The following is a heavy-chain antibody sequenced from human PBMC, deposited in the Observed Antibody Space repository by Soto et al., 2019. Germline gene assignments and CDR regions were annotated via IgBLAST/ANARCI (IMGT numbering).Heavy chain of an antibody. CDR1: GFTVSSSF. J-gene: IGHJ3*02. CDR3: ARDPEGNRGVAFDS. Sequence: GGSLRLSCAASGFTVSSSFMAWVRQAPGKGLEWVSVIYTDLRTYYADSVKGRFTISRDDSKNKVYLQINSMRADDTDLYYCARDPEGNRGVAFDSWGQGTMVTVSS. V-gene: IGHV3-53*01. CDR2: IYTDLRT.